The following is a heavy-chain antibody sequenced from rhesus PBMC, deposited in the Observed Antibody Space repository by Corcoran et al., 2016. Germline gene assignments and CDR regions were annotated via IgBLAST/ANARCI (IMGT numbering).Heavy chain of an antibody. CDR2: IYWNDSK. J-gene: IGHJ2*01. D-gene: IGHD3-3*01. CDR3: ARVQGYYNIWTGYYTGDWYFDL. CDR1: GFSISTSGTG. V-gene: IGHV2-95*01. Sequence: QVTLKESGPALVKPTQTLTLTCTFSGFSISTSGTGVGWIRQPPGKALEWLASIYWNDSKYYSTSLKRRLTISKDTSKNQVVLTMTNMDPVDTATYYCARVQGYYNIWTGYYTGDWYFDLWGPGTPITISS.